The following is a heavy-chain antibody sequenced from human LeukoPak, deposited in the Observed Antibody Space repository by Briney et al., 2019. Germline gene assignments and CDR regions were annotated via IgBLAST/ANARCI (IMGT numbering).Heavy chain of an antibody. V-gene: IGHV1-18*04. CDR3: ARPMIRDVVVPAATWFDP. J-gene: IGHJ5*02. CDR1: GYRFTAYP. D-gene: IGHD2-2*01. Sequence: ASVKVSCKTSGYRFTAYPLHWVRQAPGQGLEWMGWISAYNGNTNYAQKLQGRVTMTTDTSTSTAYMELRSLRSDDTAVYYCARPMIRDVVVPAATWFDPWGQGTLVTVSS. CDR2: ISAYNGNT.